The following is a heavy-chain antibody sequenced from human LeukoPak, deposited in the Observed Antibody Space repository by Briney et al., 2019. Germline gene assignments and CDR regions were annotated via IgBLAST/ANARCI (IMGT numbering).Heavy chain of an antibody. CDR2: ISYDGSNE. D-gene: IGHD3-22*01. J-gene: IGHJ4*02. V-gene: IGHV3-30*18. CDR1: GFTFSSYG. CDR3: ANRYDSSGS. Sequence: QSGGSLRLSCAASGFTFSSYGMAWVRQAPGKGLEWVAIISYDGSNEYYADSIKGRFTISRDNSKNTLYLQMNSLRAEDTAVYYCANRYDSSGSWGQGTLVTVSS.